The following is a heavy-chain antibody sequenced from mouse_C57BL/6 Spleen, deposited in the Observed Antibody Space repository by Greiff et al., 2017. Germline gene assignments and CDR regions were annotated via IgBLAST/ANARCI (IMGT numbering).Heavy chain of an antibody. CDR1: GYTFTTYP. Sequence: QVQLKQSGAELVKPGASVKMSCKASGYTFTTYPIEWMKQNHGKSLEWIGNFHPYNDDTKYNEKFKGKATLTVEKSSSTVYLELSRLTSDDSAVYYCARLYYYGTSYEGYFDYWGQGTTLTVSS. D-gene: IGHD1-1*01. V-gene: IGHV1-47*01. J-gene: IGHJ2*01. CDR2: FHPYNDDT. CDR3: ARLYYYGTSYEGYFDY.